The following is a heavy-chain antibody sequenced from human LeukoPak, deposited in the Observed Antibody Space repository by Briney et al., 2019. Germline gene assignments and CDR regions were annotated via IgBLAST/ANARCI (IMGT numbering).Heavy chain of an antibody. CDR3: ARDRGPYGSGSYCWFDP. D-gene: IGHD3-10*01. CDR1: GGTFSSYA. J-gene: IGHJ5*02. V-gene: IGHV1-69*05. Sequence: SVKVSCKASGGTFSSYAISWVRQAPGQGLEWMGGIIPIFGTANYAQKFQGRVTITTDESTSTAYMELSSLRSEDTAVYYCARDRGPYGSGSYCWFDPWGQGTLVTISS. CDR2: IIPIFGTA.